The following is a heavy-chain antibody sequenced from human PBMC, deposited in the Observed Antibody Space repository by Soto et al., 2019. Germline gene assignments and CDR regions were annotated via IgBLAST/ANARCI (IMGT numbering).Heavy chain of an antibody. CDR2: IYYSGST. CDR1: GGSISSYY. V-gene: IGHV4-59*08. CDR3: ARGGGLWSGYYYYYYMDV. D-gene: IGHD3-3*01. Sequence: SETLSLTCTVSGGSISSYYWSWIRQPPGKGLEWIGYIYYSGSTNYNPSLKSRVTISVDTSKNQFSLKLSSVTAADTAVYYCARGGGLWSGYYYYYYMDVWGKGTTVTVSS. J-gene: IGHJ6*03.